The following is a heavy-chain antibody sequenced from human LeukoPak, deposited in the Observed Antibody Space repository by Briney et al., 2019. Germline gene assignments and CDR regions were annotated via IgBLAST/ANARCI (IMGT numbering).Heavy chain of an antibody. D-gene: IGHD4-17*01. CDR3: ASFTVTAAYFDY. Sequence: PSETLSLTCTVSGGSISSSSYYWGWIRQPPGKGLEWIGEINHSGSTNYNPSLKSRVTISVDTSKNQFSLKLSSVTAADTAVYYCASFTVTAAYFDYWGQGTLVTVSS. CDR1: GGSISSSSYY. CDR2: INHSGST. V-gene: IGHV4-39*07. J-gene: IGHJ4*02.